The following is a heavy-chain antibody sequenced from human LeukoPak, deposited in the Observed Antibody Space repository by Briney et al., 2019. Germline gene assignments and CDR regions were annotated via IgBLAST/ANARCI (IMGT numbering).Heavy chain of an antibody. CDR3: ARAPDYDFWSGSQSYYFDY. CDR1: GGSISSGSYY. D-gene: IGHD3-3*01. J-gene: IGHJ4*02. Sequence: PSQTLSLTCTVSGGSISSGSYYWSWIRQPAGKGLEWIGRIYTSGSTNYNPSPKSRVTISVDTSKNQFSLKLSSVTAADTAVYYCARAPDYDFWSGSQSYYFDYWGQGTLVTVSS. V-gene: IGHV4-61*02. CDR2: IYTSGST.